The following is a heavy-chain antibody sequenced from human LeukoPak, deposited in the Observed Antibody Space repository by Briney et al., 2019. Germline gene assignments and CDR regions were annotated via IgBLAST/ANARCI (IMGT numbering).Heavy chain of an antibody. J-gene: IGHJ4*02. Sequence: GGSLRLSCAASGFTFSNYAMSWVRQAPGKGLEWASTISGSGSSTYYADSVKGRFTISRDNSEENTLYLQMYSLRAEDTAVYYCASHFDSSGFYYFDYWGQGTLVTVSS. CDR3: ASHFDSSGFYYFDY. CDR2: ISGSGSST. CDR1: GFTFSNYA. V-gene: IGHV3-23*01. D-gene: IGHD3-22*01.